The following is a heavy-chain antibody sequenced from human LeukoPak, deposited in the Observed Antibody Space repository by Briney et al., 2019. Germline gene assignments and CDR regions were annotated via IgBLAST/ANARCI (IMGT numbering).Heavy chain of an antibody. D-gene: IGHD3-10*01. V-gene: IGHV4-59*08. CDR2: IYYSGST. CDR3: ARRVIWFGEGGYGTYYFDY. J-gene: IGHJ4*02. CDR1: GGSISSYY. Sequence: SETLSLTCTVSGGSISSYYRSWIRQPPGKGLEWIGYIYYSGSTNYNPSLKSRVTISVDTSKNQFSLKLSSVTAADTAVYYCARRVIWFGEGGYGTYYFDYWGQGTLVTVSS.